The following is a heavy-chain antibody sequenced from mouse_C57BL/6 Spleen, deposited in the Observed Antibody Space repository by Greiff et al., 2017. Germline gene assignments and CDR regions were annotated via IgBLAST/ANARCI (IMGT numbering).Heavy chain of an antibody. CDR1: GYTFTSYW. J-gene: IGHJ3*01. V-gene: IGHV1-50*01. CDR2: IDPSDSYT. D-gene: IGHD2-1*01. CDR3: AREGNYPFAY. Sequence: QVQLKQPGAELVKPGASVKLSCKASGYTFTSYWMQWVKQRPGQGLEWIGEIDPSDSYTNYNQKFKGKATLTVDTSSSTAYMQLSSLTSEDSAVYYCAREGNYPFAYWGQGTLVTVS.